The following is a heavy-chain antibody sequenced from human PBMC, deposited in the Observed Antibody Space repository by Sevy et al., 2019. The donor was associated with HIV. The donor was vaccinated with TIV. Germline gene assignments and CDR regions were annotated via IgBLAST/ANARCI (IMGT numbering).Heavy chain of an antibody. CDR1: GFPFRRYA. CDR2: ISGSGDFT. V-gene: IGHV3-23*01. CDR3: AKGLFYDSSGSSYY. J-gene: IGHJ4*02. Sequence: GGSLRLSCAASGFPFRRYAMSWVRQAPGKGLEWVSSISGSGDFTYYADSVKGRFTISRDDSKNTLYLQRNSLRAEDTAVYYCAKGLFYDSSGSSYYWGQGTLVTVSS. D-gene: IGHD3-22*01.